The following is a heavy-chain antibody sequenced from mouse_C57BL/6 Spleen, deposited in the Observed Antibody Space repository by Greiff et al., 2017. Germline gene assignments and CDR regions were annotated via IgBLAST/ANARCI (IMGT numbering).Heavy chain of an antibody. V-gene: IGHV5-9-1*02. Sequence: DVQLQESGAGLVKPGGSLKLSCAASGFTFSSYALSWVRQTPEKRLEWVAYISSGGYYIYYADTVKGRFTISSDNARNTLYLQMSSLKSEDTAMYYCTREGLRGAMDYWGQGTSVTVSS. D-gene: IGHD2-2*01. CDR2: ISSGGYYI. CDR1: GFTFSSYA. J-gene: IGHJ4*01. CDR3: TREGLRGAMDY.